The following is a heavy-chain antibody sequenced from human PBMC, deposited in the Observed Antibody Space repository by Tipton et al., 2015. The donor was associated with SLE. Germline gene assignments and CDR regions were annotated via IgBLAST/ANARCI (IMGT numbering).Heavy chain of an antibody. CDR3: ARAPIAAPTGYYYGMDV. CDR1: GGSICSYY. J-gene: IGHJ6*02. V-gene: IGHV4-59*01. CDR2: IYYSGST. Sequence: TLSLTCTVSGGSICSYYWSWIRQPPGKGLEWIGYIYYSGSTNYNPSLKSRVTISVDTSKNQFSLKLSSVTAADTAVYYCARAPIAAPTGYYYGMDVWGRGTTVTVSS. D-gene: IGHD6-13*01.